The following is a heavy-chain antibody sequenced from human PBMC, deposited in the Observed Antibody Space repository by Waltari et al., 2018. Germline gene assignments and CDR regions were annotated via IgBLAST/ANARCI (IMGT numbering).Heavy chain of an antibody. D-gene: IGHD2-2*01. CDR1: GFTFSSYS. CDR3: ARDSDCSSTSCPGYFAY. CDR2: ISSSSSTI. V-gene: IGHV3-48*04. J-gene: IGHJ4*02. Sequence: EVQLVESGGGLVQPGGSLRLSCAASGFTFSSYSMNWVRQAPGKGLEWVSYISSSSSTIYYADSVKGRFTISRDNAKNSLYLQMNSLRAEDTAVYYCARDSDCSSTSCPGYFAYWGQGTLVTVSS.